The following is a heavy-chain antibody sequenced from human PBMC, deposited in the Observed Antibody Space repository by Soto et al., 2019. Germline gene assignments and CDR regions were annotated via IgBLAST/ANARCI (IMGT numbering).Heavy chain of an antibody. V-gene: IGHV3-23*01. J-gene: IGHJ4*02. D-gene: IGHD6-13*01. Sequence: GGSLRLSCAASGFTVSSYTMSWVRQAPGKGLEWVSAISGSGGSTYYADSVKGRFTISRDNSKNTLYLQMNSLRAEDTAVYYCPKDGLGYRSSWHPVYHFDYWGQGT. CDR1: GFTVSSYT. CDR2: ISGSGGST. CDR3: PKDGLGYRSSWHPVYHFDY.